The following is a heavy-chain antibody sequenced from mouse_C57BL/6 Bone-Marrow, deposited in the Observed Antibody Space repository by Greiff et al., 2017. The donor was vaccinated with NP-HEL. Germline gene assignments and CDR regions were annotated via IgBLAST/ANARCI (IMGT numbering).Heavy chain of an antibody. CDR1: GYTFTSYT. J-gene: IGHJ2*01. D-gene: IGHD1-1*01. V-gene: IGHV1-4*01. CDR3: ARWSGSSYGLGGFFDY. CDR2: INPSSGYT. Sequence: VQLQQSGAELARPGASVKMSCKASGYTFTSYTMHWVKQRPGQGLEWIGYINPSSGYTKYNQKFKDKATLTADKSSSTAYMQLSSLTSEDSAVYYCARWSGSSYGLGGFFDYWGQGTTLTVPS.